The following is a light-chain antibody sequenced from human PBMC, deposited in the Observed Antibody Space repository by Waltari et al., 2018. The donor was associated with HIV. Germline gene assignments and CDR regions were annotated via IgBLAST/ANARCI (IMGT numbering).Light chain of an antibody. V-gene: IGLV3-19*01. J-gene: IGLJ2*01. Sequence: SSHFTLGPAVSVALGHTVRITCQGNSLRSHPSCWSHHKPEQAPVLVIYGRNNRPSGIPARFAGSRSGNTASLTITGAQAEDEADYYCNSRDRSGYLHVVFGGGTKLTVL. CDR3: NSRDRSGYLHVV. CDR1: SLRSHP. CDR2: GRN.